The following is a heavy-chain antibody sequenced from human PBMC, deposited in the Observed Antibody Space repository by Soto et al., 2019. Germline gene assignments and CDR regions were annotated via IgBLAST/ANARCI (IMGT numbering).Heavy chain of an antibody. CDR1: VYTFSGYY. V-gene: IGHV1-2*02. CDR2: VNPNSGGT. D-gene: IGHD2-2*02. J-gene: IGHJ6*02. CDR3: ARSLTKGYCSSTGCYTRPFDGMDV. Sequence: ASVNVSRKATVYTFSGYYIHWLGPTPGQGLELMGWVNPNSGGTNYALNVQGSVTVTRDTPTSTGYMELIRRTSDDTAVYYCARSLTKGYCSSTGCYTRPFDGMDVWGQGTTVTVSS.